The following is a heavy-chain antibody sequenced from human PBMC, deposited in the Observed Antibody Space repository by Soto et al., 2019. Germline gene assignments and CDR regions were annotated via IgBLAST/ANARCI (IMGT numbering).Heavy chain of an antibody. CDR3: ARDIGSSTSWGGTLDP. CDR1: GGSISSGGYY. V-gene: IGHV4-31*03. CDR2: IYYSGST. Sequence: SETLSLTCTVSGGSISSGGYYWSWIRQHPGKGLEWIGYIYYSGSTYYNPSLKSRVTISVDTSKNQFSLKLSSVTAADTAVYYCARDIGSSTSWGGTLDPWGQGTLVTVSS. J-gene: IGHJ5*02. D-gene: IGHD2-2*01.